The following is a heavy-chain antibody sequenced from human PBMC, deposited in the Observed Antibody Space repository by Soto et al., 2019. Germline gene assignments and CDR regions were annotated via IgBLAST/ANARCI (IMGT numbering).Heavy chain of an antibody. CDR2: INPNSGGT. CDR1: GYTFTGYY. CDR3: ARDSALICSGGSCYPRHYYYGMDV. D-gene: IGHD2-15*01. J-gene: IGHJ6*02. V-gene: IGHV1-2*04. Sequence: ASAKVSCKASGYTFTGYYMHWVRQAPGQGLEWMGWINPNSGGTNYAQKFQGWVTMTRDTSISTAYMELSRLRSDDTAVYYCARDSALICSGGSCYPRHYYYGMDVWGQGTTVTVSS.